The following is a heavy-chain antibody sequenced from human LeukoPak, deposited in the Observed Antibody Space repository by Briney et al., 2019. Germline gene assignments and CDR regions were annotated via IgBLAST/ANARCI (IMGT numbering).Heavy chain of an antibody. Sequence: GGSLRLSCAASGFTFSSYAMHWVRQAPGKGLEWVAVISYDGSNKYYADSVKGRFTISRDNSKNTLYLQMNSLRAEDTAVYYCARESVVVMANMKTLFFDHWGQGTLVTVSS. CDR1: GFTFSSYA. J-gene: IGHJ4*02. CDR3: ARESVVVMANMKTLFFDH. CDR2: ISYDGSNK. D-gene: IGHD2-21*01. V-gene: IGHV3-30-3*01.